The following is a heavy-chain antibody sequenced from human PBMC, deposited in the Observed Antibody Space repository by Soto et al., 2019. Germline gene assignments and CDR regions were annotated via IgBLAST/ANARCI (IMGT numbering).Heavy chain of an antibody. V-gene: IGHV4-59*01. CDR3: ARANPTRLTHLYYYYYYMEV. Sequence: QVQLQESGPGLVKPSETLSLTCTVSGGSISSYYWSWIRQPPGKGLEWIGYIYYSGSTNYNPSLKSRVTISVDTSKNQFSMKLSSVTAADTAVYYCARANPTRLTHLYYYYYYMEVWGKGTTVTVSS. CDR2: IYYSGST. CDR1: GGSISSYY. J-gene: IGHJ6*03. D-gene: IGHD2-2*01.